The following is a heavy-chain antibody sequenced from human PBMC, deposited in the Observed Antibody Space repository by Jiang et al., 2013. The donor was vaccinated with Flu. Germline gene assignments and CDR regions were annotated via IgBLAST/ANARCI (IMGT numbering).Heavy chain of an antibody. Sequence: LLKPSETLSLTCTVSGGSISSYYWSWIRQPPGKGLEWIGYIYYSGSTNYNPSLKSRVTISVDTSKNQFSLKLSSVTAADTAVYYCARRQQWPTTGWFDPWGQGTLVTVSS. CDR1: GGSISSYY. D-gene: IGHD6-19*01. CDR2: IYYSGST. J-gene: IGHJ5*02. V-gene: IGHV4-59*01. CDR3: ARRQQWPTTGWFDP.